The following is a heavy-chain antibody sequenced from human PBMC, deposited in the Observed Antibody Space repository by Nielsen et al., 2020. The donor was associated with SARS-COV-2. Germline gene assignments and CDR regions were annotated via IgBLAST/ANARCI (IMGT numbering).Heavy chain of an antibody. Sequence: GGSLRLSCAASGFTFSSYGMHWVRQAPGKGLEWVAVIWYDGSNKYYADSVKGRFTISRDNSKNTLYLQMNSLRAEDTAVYYCARSLSGSYKSAFDIWGQGTMVTVSS. CDR1: GFTFSSYG. D-gene: IGHD1-26*01. CDR2: IWYDGSNK. V-gene: IGHV3-30*19. J-gene: IGHJ3*02. CDR3: ARSLSGSYKSAFDI.